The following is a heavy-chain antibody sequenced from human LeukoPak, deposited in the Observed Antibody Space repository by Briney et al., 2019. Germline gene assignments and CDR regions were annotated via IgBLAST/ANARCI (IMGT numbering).Heavy chain of an antibody. CDR2: ITNGGSTI. CDR1: GFTFGDYN. Sequence: GGSLRLSCAASGFTFGDYNMNWVRQAPGKGLEWVSYITNGGSTIHHADSVKGRFTTSRDNAKKTLYLQMNSLRAEDTAVYYCARSIGLTGGGVDVWGQGTTVTVSS. D-gene: IGHD3-9*01. CDR3: ARSIGLTGGGVDV. J-gene: IGHJ6*02. V-gene: IGHV3-11*01.